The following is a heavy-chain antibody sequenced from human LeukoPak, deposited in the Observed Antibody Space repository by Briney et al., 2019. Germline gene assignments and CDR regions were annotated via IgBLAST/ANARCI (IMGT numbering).Heavy chain of an antibody. Sequence: SETLSLTCAVSGYSISSGYHWGWIRQPPEKGLEWIGSIYYSGSTHHNPSLKSRVTISVDTSKNQFSLKLSSVTAADTAVYYCARERGPAHYSWFDPWGQGTLVTVSS. CDR3: ARERGPAHYSWFDP. CDR1: GYSISSGYH. V-gene: IGHV4-38-2*02. CDR2: IYYSGST. J-gene: IGHJ5*02.